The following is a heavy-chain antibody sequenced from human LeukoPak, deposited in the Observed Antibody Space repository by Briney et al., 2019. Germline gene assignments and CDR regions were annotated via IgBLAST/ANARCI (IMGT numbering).Heavy chain of an antibody. Sequence: GASVKVSCKASGYTFTGYYMHWVRQAPGQGLEWMGWINPNSGGTNYAQKFQGRVTMTRDTSISTAYMELSRLRSDDTAVYYCARGPPPYSWSYVLPFRYWGLGTLDSIS. D-gene: IGHD1-26*01. CDR1: GYTFTGYY. J-gene: IGHJ4*02. CDR2: INPNSGGT. CDR3: ARGPPPYSWSYVLPFRY. V-gene: IGHV1-2*02.